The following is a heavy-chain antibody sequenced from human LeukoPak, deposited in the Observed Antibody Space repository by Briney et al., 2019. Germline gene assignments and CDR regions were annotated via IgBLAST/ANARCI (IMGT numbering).Heavy chain of an antibody. Sequence: GGSLRLSCAASGVIVSSNYMNWVRQAPGKGLEWVSVIYTGGNTYYADSVKGRFTISRDNSKNTLYLQMHSLRAEDTAVYYCASPSSGQSFDIWGQGTMVTVSS. CDR3: ASPSSGQSFDI. D-gene: IGHD6-19*01. CDR2: IYTGGNT. CDR1: GVIVSSNY. V-gene: IGHV3-53*01. J-gene: IGHJ3*02.